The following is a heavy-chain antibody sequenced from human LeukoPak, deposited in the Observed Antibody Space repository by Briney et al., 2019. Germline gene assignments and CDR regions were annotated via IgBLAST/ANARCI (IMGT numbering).Heavy chain of an antibody. CDR3: ARGSFLRFLEWLSSYYFDY. Sequence: KPGGSLRLSCAASGFTLSSYSMNWVRQAPGKGLEWVSSISSSSSYIYYADSVKGRFTISRDNAKNSLYLQMNSLRAEDTAVYYCARGSFLRFLEWLSSYYFDYWGQGTLVTVSS. V-gene: IGHV3-21*01. CDR2: ISSSSSYI. J-gene: IGHJ4*02. D-gene: IGHD3-3*01. CDR1: GFTLSSYS.